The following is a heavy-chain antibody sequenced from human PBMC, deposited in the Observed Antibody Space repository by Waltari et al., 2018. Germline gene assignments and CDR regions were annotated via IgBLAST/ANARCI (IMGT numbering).Heavy chain of an antibody. CDR2: ISSTGDT. CDR1: GFPFSSND. D-gene: IGHD2-15*01. CDR3: ATISSVAIH. J-gene: IGHJ6*02. V-gene: IGHV3-13*01. Sequence: EVQLVESGGGLVQQGGSLGLSCAASGFPFSSNDMHWVRQATGKGLEWVSAISSTGDTYYAASVRGRFTISRENAQRSVYLQMNSLRAGDTALYYCATISSVAIHWGQGTTVTVSS.